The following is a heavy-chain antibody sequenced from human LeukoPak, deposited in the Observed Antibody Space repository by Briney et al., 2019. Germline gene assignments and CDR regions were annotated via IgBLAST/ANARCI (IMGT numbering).Heavy chain of an antibody. V-gene: IGHV4-4*07. CDR1: GGSISSYD. CDR3: AGGRHGGTNYYYYYMDV. J-gene: IGHJ6*03. D-gene: IGHD4-23*01. CDR2: IYTSGST. Sequence: PSETLSLTCSVSGGSISSYDWIWIRQSAGKGLEWIGRIYTSGSTKFNPSLISRVTMSVDTSKKQFSLKVSSVTAADTAVYFCAGGRHGGTNYYYYYMDVWGKGTTVTVSS.